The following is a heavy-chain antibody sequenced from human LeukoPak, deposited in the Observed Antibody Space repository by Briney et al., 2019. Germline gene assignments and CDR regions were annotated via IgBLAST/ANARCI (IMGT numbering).Heavy chain of an antibody. Sequence: PSETLSLTCAVYGGSFSGYYWSWIRQPPGKGLEWIGEINHSGSNNYNPSLKSRVTISVDTSKNQFPLKLSSVTAADTAVYYCARGSRNIVVVPAAGNFDPWGQGTLVTVSS. D-gene: IGHD2-2*01. V-gene: IGHV4-34*01. CDR2: INHSGSN. CDR1: GGSFSGYY. CDR3: ARGSRNIVVVPAAGNFDP. J-gene: IGHJ5*02.